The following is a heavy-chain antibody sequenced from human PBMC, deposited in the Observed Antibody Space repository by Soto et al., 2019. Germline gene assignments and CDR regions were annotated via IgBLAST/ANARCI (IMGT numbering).Heavy chain of an antibody. CDR3: ARLGGYYQALDS. Sequence: SETLSLTCAVSGGSVSSTNWWTWVRQPPGKRLEWIGEIYHSGSPTYSPSLRGRATISVDKSNNQFSLRLTSVTAADTAVYYCARLGGYYQALDSWGQGTLVTVSS. J-gene: IGHJ4*02. CDR2: IYHSGSP. V-gene: IGHV4-4*02. CDR1: GGSVSSTNW. D-gene: IGHD3-22*01.